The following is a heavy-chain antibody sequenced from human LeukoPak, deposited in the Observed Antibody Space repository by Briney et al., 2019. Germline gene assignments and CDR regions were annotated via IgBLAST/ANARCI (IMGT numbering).Heavy chain of an antibody. D-gene: IGHD2-15*01. CDR2: IKEDGSEK. Sequence: GGSLRLSCAASGFTFSSYWMSWVRQAPGKGPEWVANIKEDGSEKYYVDSVKGRLTISRDNAKKSLNLQMNSLRAEDTAVYYCARDNGDCSGGSCYSDSFDYWGQGTLVTVSS. V-gene: IGHV3-7*04. CDR3: ARDNGDCSGGSCYSDSFDY. CDR1: GFTFSSYW. J-gene: IGHJ4*02.